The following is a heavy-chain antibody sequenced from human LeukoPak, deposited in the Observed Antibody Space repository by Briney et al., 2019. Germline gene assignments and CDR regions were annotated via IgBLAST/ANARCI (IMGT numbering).Heavy chain of an antibody. Sequence: PGGSLRLSCAASGLAFSTYSMSWVRQAPGKGLYWVSGISGSGGRTYYADSVEGRFTISRDNSKNTLYLQVNSLRAEDTAVYHCAKRTASQYCSGDCYFDYWGQGTLVTVSS. CDR1: GLAFSTYS. CDR3: AKRTASQYCSGDCYFDY. J-gene: IGHJ4*02. CDR2: ISGSGGRT. D-gene: IGHD2-21*02. V-gene: IGHV3-23*01.